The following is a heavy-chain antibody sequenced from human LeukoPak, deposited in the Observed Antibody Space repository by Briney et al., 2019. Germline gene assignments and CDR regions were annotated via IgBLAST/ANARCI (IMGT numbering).Heavy chain of an antibody. V-gene: IGHV3-23*01. J-gene: IGHJ5*02. CDR1: GFTFSSYA. Sequence: PGGSLRLSCAASGFTFSSYAMSWVRQAPGKGLEWVSAISGSGGSTYYADSVNGRFTISRDNSKNTLYLQMNSLRAEDTAVYYCANAAQKEDYYDSSAWGQGTLVTVSS. D-gene: IGHD3-22*01. CDR3: ANAAQKEDYYDSSA. CDR2: ISGSGGST.